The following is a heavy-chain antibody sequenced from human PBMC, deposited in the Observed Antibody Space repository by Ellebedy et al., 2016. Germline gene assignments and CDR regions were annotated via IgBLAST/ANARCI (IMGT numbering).Heavy chain of an antibody. V-gene: IGHV3-21*06. J-gene: IGHJ4*02. CDR3: TRDGREWSRDY. CDR1: GFTFNIAG. CDR2: IVSSGREA. Sequence: GGSLRLXXAASGFTFNIAGMTWVRQAPGKGLEWVATIVSSGREAYYADPLKGRFTISRDNAMNSVYLQLNSLSVEDTAVYYCTRDGREWSRDYWGQGTLVTVSS. D-gene: IGHD3-3*01.